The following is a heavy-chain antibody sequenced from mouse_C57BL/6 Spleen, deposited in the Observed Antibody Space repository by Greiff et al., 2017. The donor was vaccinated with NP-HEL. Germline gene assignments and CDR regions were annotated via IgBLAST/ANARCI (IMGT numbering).Heavy chain of an antibody. V-gene: IGHV1-82*01. CDR3: ASPPRSYGYFDV. Sequence: VQLQQSGPELVKPGASVKISCKASGYAFSSSWMNWVKQRPGKGLEWIGRIYPGDGDTNYNGKFKGKATLTADKSSSTAYMQLSSLTSEDSAVYFCASPPRSYGYFDVWGTGTTVTVSS. CDR1: GYAFSSSW. CDR2: IYPGDGDT. J-gene: IGHJ1*03. D-gene: IGHD2-10*02.